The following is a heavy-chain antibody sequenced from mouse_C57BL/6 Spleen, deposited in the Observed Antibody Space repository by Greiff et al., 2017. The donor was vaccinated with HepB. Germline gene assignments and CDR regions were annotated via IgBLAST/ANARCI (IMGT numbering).Heavy chain of an antibody. V-gene: IGHV8-12*01. Sequence: QVTLKVSGPGILQSSQTLILTCSFSVFSLSTSGMGVRWIRQPSGKGLSCLSPIYWYDDKRYNPSLKSRLTISKDTSRNQVFLKITSVDTADTATYYCARSPYYYPFAYWGQGTLVTVAA. J-gene: IGHJ3*01. CDR3: ARSPYYYPFAY. D-gene: IGHD1-1*01. CDR1: VFSLSTSGMG. CDR2: IYWYDDK.